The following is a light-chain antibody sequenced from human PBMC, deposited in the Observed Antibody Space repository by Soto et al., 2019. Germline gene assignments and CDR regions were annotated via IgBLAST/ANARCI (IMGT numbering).Light chain of an antibody. Sequence: QSALTQAASVSGSPGQSITISCTGTSSDIGAYHYVSWYQQRPGKAPKLMIYAVNNRPSGISNRFSGSKSGNTASLTISGLQAEDEDVYYCNSYTNSDTVVFGGGTKLTVL. V-gene: IGLV2-14*01. CDR1: SSDIGAYHY. CDR2: AVN. CDR3: NSYTNSDTVV. J-gene: IGLJ2*01.